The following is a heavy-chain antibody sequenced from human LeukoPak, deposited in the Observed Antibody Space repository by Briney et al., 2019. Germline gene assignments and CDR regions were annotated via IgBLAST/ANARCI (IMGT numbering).Heavy chain of an antibody. CDR3: AREMVAVPAVFDY. D-gene: IGHD2-2*01. V-gene: IGHV4-59*01. CDR1: GGYISNYF. Sequence: SETLSLTCTVSGGYISNYFWSWIRQPPGKGLEWIGFIYYSGSTNYNPSLKSRVTISVDTSKNQFSLKLSSVTAADTAVYYCAREMVAVPAVFDYWGQGTLVTVSS. CDR2: IYYSGST. J-gene: IGHJ4*02.